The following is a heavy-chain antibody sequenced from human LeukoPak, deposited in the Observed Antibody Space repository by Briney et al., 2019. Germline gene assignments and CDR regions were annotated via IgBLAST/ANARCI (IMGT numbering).Heavy chain of an antibody. CDR3: ARDRTADY. Sequence: ETLSLTCTVSGGSISSSNWWSWVRQPPGKGLEWVSYISSSSSTIYYADSVKGRFTISRDNAKNSLYLQMNSLRAEDTAVYYCARDRTADYWGQGTLVTVSS. V-gene: IGHV3-48*04. J-gene: IGHJ4*02. CDR1: GGSISSSN. D-gene: IGHD1-1*01. CDR2: ISSSSSTI.